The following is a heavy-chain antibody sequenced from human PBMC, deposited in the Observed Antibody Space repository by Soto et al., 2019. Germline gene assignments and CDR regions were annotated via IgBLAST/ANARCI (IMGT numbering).Heavy chain of an antibody. CDR2: IYTSGST. D-gene: IGHD3-10*01. CDR1: GASISSGGYH. CDR3: ARDYRGTYYYYGMDV. V-gene: IGHV4-31*03. J-gene: IGHJ6*02. Sequence: SETLSLTCTVSGASISSGGYHWSWIRQQPGKGLEWIGDIYTSGSTYHNPSLKSRVTISVDTSKNQFSLKVSSVTAADTAVYYCARDYRGTYYYYGMDVWGQGTTVTVSS.